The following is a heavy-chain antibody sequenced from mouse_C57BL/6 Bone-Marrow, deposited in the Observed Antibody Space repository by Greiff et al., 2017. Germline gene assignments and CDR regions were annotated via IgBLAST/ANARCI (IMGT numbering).Heavy chain of an antibody. CDR1: GYTFTSYW. D-gene: IGHD1-1*01. CDR3: ARGGSSRHWYFDV. J-gene: IGHJ1*03. Sequence: QVQLQQPGAELVRPGSSVKLSCKASGYTFTSYWMHWVKQRPIQGLEWIGNIDPSDSETHYNQKFKDKATLTVDKSSSTAYMQLSSLTSEDSADYYCARGGSSRHWYFDVWGTGTTVTVSS. CDR2: IDPSDSET. V-gene: IGHV1-52*01.